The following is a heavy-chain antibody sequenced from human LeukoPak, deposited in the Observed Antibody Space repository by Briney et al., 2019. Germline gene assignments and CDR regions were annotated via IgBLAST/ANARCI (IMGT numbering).Heavy chain of an antibody. J-gene: IGHJ4*02. CDR2: IKQDGSEK. D-gene: IGHD6-19*01. V-gene: IGHV3-7*01. CDR3: ARDGVIAVAEAFDY. CDR1: GFTFSTYA. Sequence: PGGSLRLSCAASGFTFSTYAMHWVRQAPGKGLEWVANIKQDGSEKYYVDSVKGRFTISRDNAKNSLYLQMNSLRAEDTAVYYCARDGVIAVAEAFDYWGQGTLVTVSS.